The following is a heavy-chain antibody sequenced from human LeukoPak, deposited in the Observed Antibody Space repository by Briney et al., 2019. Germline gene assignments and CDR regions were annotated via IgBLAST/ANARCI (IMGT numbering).Heavy chain of an antibody. V-gene: IGHV4-34*01. CDR3: ARADYYYGSGSYRLDP. CDR2: MNHSGST. D-gene: IGHD3-10*01. CDR1: GGSFSGYY. Sequence: SETLSLTCAVYGGSFSGYYWSWIRQPPGKGLEWIGEMNHSGSTNYNPSLKSRVTISVDTSKNQFSLKLSSVTAADTAVYYCARADYYYGSGSYRLDPWGQGTLVTVSS. J-gene: IGHJ5*02.